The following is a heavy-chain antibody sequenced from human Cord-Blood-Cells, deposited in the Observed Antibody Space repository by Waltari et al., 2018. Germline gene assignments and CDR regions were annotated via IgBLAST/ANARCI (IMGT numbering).Heavy chain of an antibody. D-gene: IGHD3-10*01. CDR1: GYTFTRYG. J-gene: IGHJ4*02. V-gene: IGHV1-18*01. CDR3: ARDGRITMVQGVTHFDY. Sequence: QVQLVQSGAEVKKPGASVKVSCKASGYTFTRYGISWVRQAPGQGLEWMGWISAYNGNTNYAQKLQGRVTMTTDTSTSTAYMELRSLRSDDTAVYYCARDGRITMVQGVTHFDYWGQGTLVTVSS. CDR2: ISAYNGNT.